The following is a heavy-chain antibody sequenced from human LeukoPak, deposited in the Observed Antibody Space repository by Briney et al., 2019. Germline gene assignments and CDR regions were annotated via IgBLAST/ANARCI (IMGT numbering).Heavy chain of an antibody. D-gene: IGHD6-6*01. V-gene: IGHV3-30*02. CDR2: IRYDGSNK. CDR3: AKDGTHSSSPLYY. J-gene: IGHJ4*02. Sequence: PGGSLRLSCAASGFTFSSYAMHWVRQAPGKGLEWVSFIRYDGSNKYYADSVKGRFTISRDNSKNTLYLQMNSLRAEDTAVYYCAKDGTHSSSPLYYWGQGTLVTVSS. CDR1: GFTFSSYA.